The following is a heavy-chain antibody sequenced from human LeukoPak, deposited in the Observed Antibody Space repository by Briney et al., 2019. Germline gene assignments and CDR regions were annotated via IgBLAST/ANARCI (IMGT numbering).Heavy chain of an antibody. J-gene: IGHJ3*02. Sequence: PGGSLRLSCAASGFTFRNYEMNWVRQAPGKGLEWVSYISTSGSIIYYADPVKGRFTISRDNAKSSLYLQMNSLRAEDTAVYYCARVISREGGKGFDAFDIWGQGTMVTVSS. CDR2: ISTSGSII. CDR1: GFTFRNYE. D-gene: IGHD4-23*01. V-gene: IGHV3-48*03. CDR3: ARVISREGGKGFDAFDI.